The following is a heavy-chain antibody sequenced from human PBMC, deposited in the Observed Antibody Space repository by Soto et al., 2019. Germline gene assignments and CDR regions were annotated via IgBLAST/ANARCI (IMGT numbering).Heavy chain of an antibody. Sequence: PGGSLRLSCSASGFTFSNFAMHWVRQAPGKGLEYVSAISSNGGTTYYADSMKGRFTISRDNSKNTLYLQMNSLRAEDTAVYYCARGGSASGGYYYYVMDVWGPGTTVNVFS. D-gene: IGHD3-16*01. J-gene: IGHJ6*02. CDR1: GFTFSNFA. CDR3: ARGGSASGGYYYYVMDV. CDR2: ISSNGGTT. V-gene: IGHV3-64*04.